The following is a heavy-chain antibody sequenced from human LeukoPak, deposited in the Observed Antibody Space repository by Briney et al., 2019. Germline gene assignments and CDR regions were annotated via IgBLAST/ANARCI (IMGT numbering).Heavy chain of an antibody. D-gene: IGHD2-2*01. CDR3: AKCGIVVDPPADV. CDR2: ISGSGGST. J-gene: IGHJ6*04. CDR1: GFTFSSYG. Sequence: GGSLRLSCAASGFTFSSYGMSWVRQAPGKGLEWVSAISGSGGSTYYADSVKGRFTISRDNSKNTLYLQMNSPRAEDTAVYYCAKCGIVVDPPADVWGKGTTVTVSS. V-gene: IGHV3-23*01.